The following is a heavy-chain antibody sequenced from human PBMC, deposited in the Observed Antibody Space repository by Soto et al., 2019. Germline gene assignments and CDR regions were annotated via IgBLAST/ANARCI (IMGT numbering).Heavy chain of an antibody. D-gene: IGHD1-1*01. V-gene: IGHV2-5*02. Sequence: QITLKESGPTLVKPTQTLTLTCTFSGFSLNTDGVAVGWIRQPPGKALEWLALIYWDDDKRYSPSLKTRLTVTKDTSKNQVVLTMTNMDPVDTATYCCAKTMGWNGFAPWGQGTLVTVSP. J-gene: IGHJ5*02. CDR2: IYWDDDK. CDR3: AKTMGWNGFAP. CDR1: GFSLNTDGVA.